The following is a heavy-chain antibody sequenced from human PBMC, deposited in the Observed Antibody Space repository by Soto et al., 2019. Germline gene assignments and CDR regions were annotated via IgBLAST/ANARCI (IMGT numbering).Heavy chain of an antibody. J-gene: IGHJ4*02. CDR3: AKVPSYYDSSRYYNY. CDR2: ISGSGGST. D-gene: IGHD3-22*01. CDR1: GFTFSSYA. V-gene: IGHV3-23*01. Sequence: PGGSLRLSCAASGFTFSSYAMSWVRQAPGKGLEWVSAISGSGGSTYYADSVKGRFTISRDNSKNTLYLQMNSLRAEDTAVYYCAKVPSYYDSSRYYNYWGQGTLVTVSS.